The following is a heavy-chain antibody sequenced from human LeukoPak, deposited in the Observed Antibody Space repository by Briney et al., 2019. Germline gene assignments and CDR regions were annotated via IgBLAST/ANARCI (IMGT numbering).Heavy chain of an antibody. CDR1: GGSISSYY. CDR3: ARDFGYCSSTSCYTEYYFDY. D-gene: IGHD2-2*02. Sequence: SETLSLTCTVSGGSISSYYWSWIRQPPGKGLEWIGYIYYSGSTNYNPSLKSRVTISVDTSKNQFSLKLSSVTAADTAVYYCARDFGYCSSTSCYTEYYFDYWGQGTLVTVSS. V-gene: IGHV4-59*01. J-gene: IGHJ4*02. CDR2: IYYSGST.